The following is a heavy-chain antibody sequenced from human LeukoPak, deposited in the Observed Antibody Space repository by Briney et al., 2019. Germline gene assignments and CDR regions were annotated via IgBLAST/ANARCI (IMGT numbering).Heavy chain of an antibody. Sequence: TSQTLSLTCTVSGGSISSGSYYWSWIRQPAGKGLEWIGRIYTSGSTNYNPSLKSRVTISVDTSKNQFSLKLTSVTAADTAVYYCARGQYYDFWSGYLDWGQGTLVTVSS. J-gene: IGHJ4*02. CDR1: GGSISSGSYY. V-gene: IGHV4-61*02. D-gene: IGHD3-3*01. CDR2: IYTSGST. CDR3: ARGQYYDFWSGYLD.